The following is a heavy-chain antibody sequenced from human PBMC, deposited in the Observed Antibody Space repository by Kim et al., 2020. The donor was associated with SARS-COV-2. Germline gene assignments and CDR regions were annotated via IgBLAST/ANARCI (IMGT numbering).Heavy chain of an antibody. CDR2: IDGDGSGT. D-gene: IGHD1-1*01. V-gene: IGHV3-74*01. Sequence: GGSLRLSCAASGFTISSHWMYWVRQVPGKGLVWVSGIDGDGSGTNYADSVKGRFTISRDNAKSTLYLQMNSLRVDDTAIYYCARDENWSLDYWGQGTLVTVSS. CDR3: ARDENWSLDY. J-gene: IGHJ4*02. CDR1: GFTISSHW.